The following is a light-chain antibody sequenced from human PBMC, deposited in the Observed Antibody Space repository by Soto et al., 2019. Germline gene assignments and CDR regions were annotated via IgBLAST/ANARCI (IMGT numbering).Light chain of an antibody. J-gene: IGLJ2*01. V-gene: IGLV1-51*01. Sequence: QSVLTQPPSVSAAPGQKVTISCSGSSSNIGNNYVSWYQQLPGTAPKLLIYDNNKRPSGIADRFSGSKSGTSATLGITGLQTGDEDDYYCGTWDSSLSAPLFGGGTQLTVL. CDR2: DNN. CDR3: GTWDSSLSAPL. CDR1: SSNIGNNY.